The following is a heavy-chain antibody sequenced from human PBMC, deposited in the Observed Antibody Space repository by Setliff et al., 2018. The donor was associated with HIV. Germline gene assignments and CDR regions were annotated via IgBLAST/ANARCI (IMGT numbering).Heavy chain of an antibody. Sequence: ASVKVSCKASRSTFNSHTINWVRQAPGQGLDWMGRIIALLGVANYAQRFQGKVTITADKSTSTAYMDLTSLRFDDTAMYYCVRGVQSPPHYSYYYMDVWGEGTMVTVSS. J-gene: IGHJ6*03. V-gene: IGHV1-69*02. CDR1: RSTFNSHT. D-gene: IGHD3-3*01. CDR3: VRGVQSPPHYSYYYMDV. CDR2: IIALLGVA.